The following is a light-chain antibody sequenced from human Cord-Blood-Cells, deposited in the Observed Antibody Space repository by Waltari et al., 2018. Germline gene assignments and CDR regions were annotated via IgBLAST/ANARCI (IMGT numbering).Light chain of an antibody. Sequence: QSALTQPASVSGSPGQPITLSCTGTSSDVGGYNYVPWYQQHPGKAPKLMIYEVSNRPSGVSNRFSGSKSGNTASLTISWLQAEDEADYYCSSYTSSSTLVFGTGTKVTVL. CDR3: SSYTSSSTLV. CDR1: SSDVGGYNY. V-gene: IGLV2-14*01. CDR2: EVS. J-gene: IGLJ1*01.